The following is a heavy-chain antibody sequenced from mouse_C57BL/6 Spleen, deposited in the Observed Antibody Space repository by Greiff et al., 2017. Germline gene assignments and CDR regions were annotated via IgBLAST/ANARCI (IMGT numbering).Heavy chain of an antibody. J-gene: IGHJ1*03. CDR1: GFTFSSYT. D-gene: IGHD1-1*01. CDR2: ICGGGGNT. Sequence: EVKLLESGGGLVKPGGSLKLSCAASGFTFSSYTMSWVRQTPEKRLEWVATICGGGGNTYYPDSVKGRFTISRDNAKNTLYLQMSSLRSEDAALYYCARHYSGSSYGYFDVWGTGTTVTVST. V-gene: IGHV5-9*01. CDR3: ARHYSGSSYGYFDV.